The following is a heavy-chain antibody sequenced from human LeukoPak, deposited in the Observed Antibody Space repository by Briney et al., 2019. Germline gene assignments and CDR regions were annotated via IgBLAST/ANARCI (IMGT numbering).Heavy chain of an antibody. J-gene: IGHJ4*02. Sequence: ASVKVSRKASGYTFTGYYMHWVRQAPGQGLGWMGWISAYNGNTNYAQKLQGRVTMTTDTSTSTAYMELRSLRSDDTAVYYCARVADPNYDFWSGYFTGVDYWGQGTLVTVSS. CDR3: ARVADPNYDFWSGYFTGVDY. CDR2: ISAYNGNT. V-gene: IGHV1-18*04. D-gene: IGHD3-3*01. CDR1: GYTFTGYY.